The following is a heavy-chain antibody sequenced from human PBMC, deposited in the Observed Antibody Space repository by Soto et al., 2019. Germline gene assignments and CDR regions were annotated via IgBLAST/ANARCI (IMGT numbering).Heavy chain of an antibody. CDR2: IYPGDPNP. Sequence: GESLKISCKGSGYSFTNYWVAWVRQMPGKGLEWMGIIYPGDPNPRYSPSFQGHISISVDKSISTAYLQWSSLKASDTAIYYCVSLGYCISSSCYGLYGMDFWGQGTTITVSS. CDR1: GYSFTNYW. J-gene: IGHJ6*01. D-gene: IGHD2-2*01. CDR3: VSLGYCISSSCYGLYGMDF. V-gene: IGHV5-51*01.